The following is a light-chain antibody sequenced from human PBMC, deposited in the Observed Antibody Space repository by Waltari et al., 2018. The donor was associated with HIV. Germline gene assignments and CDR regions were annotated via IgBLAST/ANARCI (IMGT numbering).Light chain of an antibody. CDR3: SSYTSSTPYV. CDR2: EVS. J-gene: IGLJ1*01. Sequence: QSALTQPASVSGSPGQSITISCTGTSSDVGGYDYFSWYQLYPGKAPKLMISEVSNRPSGVSNRFSGSKSGNTASLTISGLQAEDEADYYCSSYTSSTPYVFGTGTKVTVL. CDR1: SSDVGGYDY. V-gene: IGLV2-14*01.